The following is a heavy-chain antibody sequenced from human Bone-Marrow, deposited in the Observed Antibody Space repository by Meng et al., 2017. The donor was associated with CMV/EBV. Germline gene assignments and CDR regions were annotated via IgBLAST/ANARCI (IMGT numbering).Heavy chain of an antibody. V-gene: IGHV3-48*04. D-gene: IGHD4-17*01. Sequence: GGSLRLSCAASGFTFDSYSLNWVRQAPGKGLEWISYIGTGSSVASYADSVKGRFTISRDNAKNSLYLQMNSLRAEDTAVYYCARGGSTVTTKVDYWGQGTLVTVSS. CDR2: IGTGSSVA. CDR1: GFTFDSYS. J-gene: IGHJ4*02. CDR3: ARGGSTVTTKVDY.